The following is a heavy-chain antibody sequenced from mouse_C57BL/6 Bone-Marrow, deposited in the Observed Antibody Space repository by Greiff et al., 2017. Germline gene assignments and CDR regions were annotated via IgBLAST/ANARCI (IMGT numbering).Heavy chain of an antibody. CDR2: INYDGSST. Sequence: EVKVVESEGGLVQSGSSMKLSCTASGFTFSDYYMAWVRQVPEKGLEWVANINYDGSSTYYLDSLKSRFIISRDNAKNILYLQMSSLKSEDTATYYCARANYGRYFDVWGTGTTVTVSS. D-gene: IGHD2-4*01. CDR1: GFTFSDYY. J-gene: IGHJ1*03. V-gene: IGHV5-16*01. CDR3: ARANYGRYFDV.